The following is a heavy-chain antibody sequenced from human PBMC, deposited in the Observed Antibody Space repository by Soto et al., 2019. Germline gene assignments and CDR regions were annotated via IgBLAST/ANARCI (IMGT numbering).Heavy chain of an antibody. Sequence: ETLSLTCSVSGVSVNNGRYYWGWIRQPPGKGPEWIGSVYYNENTHYNPSLKSRATVSVDTSKNQFSLKLSSVTAADTAVYYCARGGYSFDYWGQGTLVTVS. CDR2: VYYNENT. CDR1: GVSVNNGRYY. J-gene: IGHJ4*02. V-gene: IGHV4-39*07. D-gene: IGHD5-12*01. CDR3: ARGGYSFDY.